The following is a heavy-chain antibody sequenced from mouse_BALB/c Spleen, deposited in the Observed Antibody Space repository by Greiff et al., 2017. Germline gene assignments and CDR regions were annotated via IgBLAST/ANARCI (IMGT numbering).Heavy chain of an antibody. CDR2: INPSTGYT. V-gene: IGHV1-7*01. CDR1: GYTFTSYW. CDR3: ARRGMSYDYDVHY. J-gene: IGHJ2*01. D-gene: IGHD2-4*01. Sequence: QVQLKQSGAELAKPGASVKMSCKASGYTFTSYWMHWVKQRPGQGLEWIGYINPSTGYTEYNQKFKDKATLTADKSSSTAYMQLSSLTSEDSAVYYCARRGMSYDYDVHYWGQGTTLTVSA.